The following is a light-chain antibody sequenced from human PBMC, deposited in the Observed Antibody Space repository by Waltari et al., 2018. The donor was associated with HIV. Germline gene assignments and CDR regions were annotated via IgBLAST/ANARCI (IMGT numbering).Light chain of an antibody. V-gene: IGLV2-23*01. CDR3: CSYAGSSTLYV. CDR1: SSDVGSYNI. J-gene: IGLJ1*01. Sequence: QSALTQPASVSGSPGQSITISCTGTSSDVGSYNIVSWYQQHPGKAPKLMIYEGSKRPSGVSNRFSGSKSGNTASLTISGRQAEDEADYYCCSYAGSSTLYVFGTGTKVTVL. CDR2: EGS.